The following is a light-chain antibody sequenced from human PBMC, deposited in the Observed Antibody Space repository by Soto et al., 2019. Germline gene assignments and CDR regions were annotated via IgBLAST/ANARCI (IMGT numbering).Light chain of an antibody. Sequence: QSVLTQPASVSGSPGQSITISCTGTSSDVGGYNSVSWYQQHPGKAPKLMIYEVNNRPSGVSNRFSGSKSGNTASLTISGLKVEDEADYYCCSSGGSPTYVFGTGTKVTVL. CDR2: EVN. CDR3: CSSGGSPTYV. V-gene: IGLV2-23*02. J-gene: IGLJ1*01. CDR1: SSDVGGYNS.